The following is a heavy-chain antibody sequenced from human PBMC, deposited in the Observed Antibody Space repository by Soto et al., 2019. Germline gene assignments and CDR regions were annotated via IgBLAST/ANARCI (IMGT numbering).Heavy chain of an antibody. CDR1: GVIVSNTY. D-gene: IGHD6-13*01. CDR2: IYSGGST. CDR3: AKDLEQQLVVSEYYYYGMDV. Sequence: GGSLRLCCAASGVIVSNTYMSWVRQAPGKGLEWVSFIYSGGSTFYADSVKGRFTISRDNSKNTLYLQMNSLRAEDTAVYYCAKDLEQQLVVSEYYYYGMDVWGQGTTVTVSS. V-gene: IGHV3-53*01. J-gene: IGHJ6*02.